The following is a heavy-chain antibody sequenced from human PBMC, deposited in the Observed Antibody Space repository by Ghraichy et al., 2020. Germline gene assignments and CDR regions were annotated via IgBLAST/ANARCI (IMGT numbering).Heavy chain of an antibody. D-gene: IGHD3-3*01. CDR2: ISVSGGGT. CDR3: AKGTKARKSETYYYYYMDV. CDR1: GFTFSNYA. J-gene: IGHJ6*03. Sequence: GESLNISCAASGFTFSNYAMSWVRQAPGKGLEWVSTISVSGGGTYYADSVKGRFTISRDNSKNTLYLQMNSLRAEDTAVYYCAKGTKARKSETYYYYYMDVWGKGTTVTVSS. V-gene: IGHV3-23*01.